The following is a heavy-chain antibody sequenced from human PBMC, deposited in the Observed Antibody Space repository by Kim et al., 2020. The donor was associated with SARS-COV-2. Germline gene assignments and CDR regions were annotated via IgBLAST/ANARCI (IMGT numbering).Heavy chain of an antibody. D-gene: IGHD3-10*01. CDR3: AKDGAYYYGSGSFDY. J-gene: IGHJ4*02. V-gene: IGHV3-30*02. Sequence: DSVKGRFTISRDNSKNTLYLQMNSLRAEDTAVYYCAKDGAYYYGSGSFDYWGQGTLVTVSS.